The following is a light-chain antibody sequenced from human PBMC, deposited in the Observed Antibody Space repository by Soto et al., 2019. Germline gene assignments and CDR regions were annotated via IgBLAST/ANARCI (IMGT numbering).Light chain of an antibody. V-gene: IGLV2-8*01. CDR1: SSDVGFYDF. CDR2: EVT. J-gene: IGLJ1*01. Sequence: QSALTQPPSASGSPGQSLTISCTGTSSDVGFYDFVSWYQQRPGKAPKLVIYEVTKRPSGVPDRFSGSKSGSTASLTVSGLQADGEADYYCASYAGTKLFVFGSGTKV. CDR3: ASYAGTKLFV.